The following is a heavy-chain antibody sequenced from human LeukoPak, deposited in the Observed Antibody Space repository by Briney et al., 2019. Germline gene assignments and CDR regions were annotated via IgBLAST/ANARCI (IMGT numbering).Heavy chain of an antibody. V-gene: IGHV1-2*02. CDR2: IDPNSGGT. CDR3: ARDAPCSGGSCLDY. J-gene: IGHJ4*02. D-gene: IGHD2-15*01. Sequence: ASVKVSCKASGYTFTDYYMHWVRQAPGQGLEWMGWIDPNSGGTNYAQKFQGRVTMTRDTSIITAYMSRLRSDDTAVYYCARDAPCSGGSCLDYWGQGTLVTVSS. CDR1: GYTFTDYY.